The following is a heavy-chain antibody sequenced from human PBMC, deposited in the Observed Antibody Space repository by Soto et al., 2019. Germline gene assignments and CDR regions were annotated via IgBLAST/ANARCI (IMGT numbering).Heavy chain of an antibody. D-gene: IGHD3-10*02. CDR2: INPKFGDT. CDR1: GYTFTAYH. J-gene: IGHJ6*02. Sequence: QVQLVQSGAEVKEPGDSVRVSCEASGYTFTAYHIHWVRQAPGQGLEWMGWINPKFGDTTYAQDYQGMGSITRDMSISTVYMELSRLTANDRAIYFCARNMDYYYGRGSGNGHGVWGQGTTVTVFS. V-gene: IGHV1-2*02. CDR3: ARNMDYYYGRGSGNGHGV.